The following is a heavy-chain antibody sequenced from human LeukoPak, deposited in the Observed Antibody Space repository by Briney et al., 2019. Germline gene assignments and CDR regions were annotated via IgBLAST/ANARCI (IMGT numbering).Heavy chain of an antibody. Sequence: PGGSLRLSCAASGFTLSSYGMHWVRQAPGKGLEWVAFIRYDGSNKYYADSVKGRFTISRDNSKNTLYLQMNSLRAEETAVYYCAKAPFWSGYYYYYYMDVWGKGTTVTVSS. CDR2: IRYDGSNK. CDR3: AKAPFWSGYYYYYYMDV. J-gene: IGHJ6*03. V-gene: IGHV3-30*02. D-gene: IGHD3-3*01. CDR1: GFTLSSYG.